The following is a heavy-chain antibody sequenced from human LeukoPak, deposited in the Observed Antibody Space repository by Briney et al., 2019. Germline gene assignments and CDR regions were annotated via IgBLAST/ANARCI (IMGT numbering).Heavy chain of an antibody. CDR2: ISSSSSYI. CDR1: GFTFSSYS. V-gene: IGHV3-21*01. J-gene: IGHJ3*02. Sequence: GGSLRLSCAASGFTFSSYSMNWVRQAPGKGLEWVSSISSSSSYIYYADSVKGRFTISRDNAKNSLYLQMNSLRAEDTAVYYCARDDSSGPYAFGIWGQGTMVTVSS. CDR3: ARDDSSGPYAFGI. D-gene: IGHD3-22*01.